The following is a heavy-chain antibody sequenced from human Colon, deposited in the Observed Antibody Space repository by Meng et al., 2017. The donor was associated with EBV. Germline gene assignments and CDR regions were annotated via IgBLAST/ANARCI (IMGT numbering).Heavy chain of an antibody. V-gene: IGHV4-30-2*01. CDR1: RDSISSGDYS. CDR3: ARGPYCGGDCYWFDP. D-gene: IGHD2-21*02. CDR2: IYHGGTT. J-gene: IGHJ5*02. Sequence: QLIRQDSDSGLVQPSQSLSLTCAVSRDSISSGDYSWSWIRQQPGQGLEWIGYIYHGGTTYNTSLKSRVTISVDNSKNQFSLRLTSVTAADTAVYYCARGPYCGGDCYWFDPWGQGTLVTVSS.